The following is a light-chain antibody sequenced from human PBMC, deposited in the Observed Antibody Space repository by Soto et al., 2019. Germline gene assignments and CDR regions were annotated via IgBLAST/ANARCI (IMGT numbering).Light chain of an antibody. J-gene: IGKJ1*01. Sequence: EVVLTQSPGTLSLSRGERATLSGRASERIYSAYLGWYQKKPGQAPRILIHGASTRATGFPARFSGIVSGTDFTLTLRRLQSEDCAIYEGQQSNNWTWTVCPLTKVEIK. CDR1: ERIYSAY. V-gene: IGKV3-20*01. CDR3: QQSNNWTWT. CDR2: GAS.